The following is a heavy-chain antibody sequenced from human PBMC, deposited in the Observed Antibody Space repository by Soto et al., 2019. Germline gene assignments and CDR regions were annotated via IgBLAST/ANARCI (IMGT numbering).Heavy chain of an antibody. CDR2: INPNSGGT. D-gene: IGHD5-12*01. J-gene: IGHJ6*02. CDR1: GYTFTGYY. CDR3: ARGDVEMATIRPYYYYGMDV. Sequence: ASVKVSCKASGYTFTGYYMHWVRQAPGQGLEWMGWINPNSGGTNYAQKFQGRVTMTRDTSISTAYMELSRLRSDDTAVYYCARGDVEMATIRPYYYYGMDVWGQGTTVTVSS. V-gene: IGHV1-2*02.